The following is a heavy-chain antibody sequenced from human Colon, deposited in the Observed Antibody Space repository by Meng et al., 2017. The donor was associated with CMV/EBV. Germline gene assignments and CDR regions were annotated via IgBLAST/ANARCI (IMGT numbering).Heavy chain of an antibody. V-gene: IGHV1-3*04. CDR2: ITTGDGNT. Sequence: GYTSTAHTVHWVRQAPGQRPEWIGWITTGDGNTRYSQMLQGRVTITRDTSASTIHMELSSLRSEDTAVYYCARESWRDFGGHSIYDYWGQGTLVTVSS. D-gene: IGHD2-21*01. CDR3: ARESWRDFGGHSIYDY. CDR1: GYTSTAHT. J-gene: IGHJ4*02.